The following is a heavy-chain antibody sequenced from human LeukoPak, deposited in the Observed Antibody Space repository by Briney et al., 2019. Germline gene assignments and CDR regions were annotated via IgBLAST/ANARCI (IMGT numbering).Heavy chain of an antibody. J-gene: IGHJ6*02. V-gene: IGHV3-43*02. CDR1: GFTFDDYA. CDR2: ISGDGGST. Sequence: GGSLRLSCAASGFTFDDYAMHWVRQAPGKGLEWVSLISGDGGSTYYADSVKGRFTISRDNSKNSLYLQMNSLRTEDTALYYCAKDMPPHYYYGSGSRPPRYYYYGMGVWGQGTTVTVSS. D-gene: IGHD3-10*01. CDR3: AKDMPPHYYYGSGSRPPRYYYYGMGV.